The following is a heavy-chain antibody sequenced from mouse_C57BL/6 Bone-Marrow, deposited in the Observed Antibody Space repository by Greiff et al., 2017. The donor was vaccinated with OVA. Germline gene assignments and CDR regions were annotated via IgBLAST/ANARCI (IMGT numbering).Heavy chain of an antibody. CDR1: GYTFTSYW. CDR2: IHPNSGST. V-gene: IGHV1-64*01. D-gene: IGHD1-1*01. Sequence: VQLQQPGAELVKPGASVKLSCKASGYTFTSYWMHWVKQRPGQGLEWIGMIHPNSGSTNYNEKFKSKATLTVVKSSSTAYLQLSSLTSEDSAVYYCAAITSAMDYWGQGTSVTVSS. CDR3: AAITSAMDY. J-gene: IGHJ4*01.